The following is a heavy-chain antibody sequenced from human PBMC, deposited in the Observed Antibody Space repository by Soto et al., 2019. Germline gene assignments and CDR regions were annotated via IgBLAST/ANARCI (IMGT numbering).Heavy chain of an antibody. CDR2: IYYTGST. CDR3: ARQRNYYGAATCYNNFDY. D-gene: IGHD3-10*01. CDR1: GASISSGSYY. V-gene: IGHV4-39*01. Sequence: PSETLSLTCTVSGASISSGSYYWAWIRQPPGQGLEWIASIYYTGSTYHNPSLKSRVTIFVDTSKTQFSLRLSSVTAADAAVYYCARQRNYYGAATCYNNFDYWGQGSLVTVSS. J-gene: IGHJ4*02.